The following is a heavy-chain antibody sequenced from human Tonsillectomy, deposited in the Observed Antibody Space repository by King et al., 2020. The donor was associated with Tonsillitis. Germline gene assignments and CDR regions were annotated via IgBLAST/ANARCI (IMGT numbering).Heavy chain of an antibody. CDR2: IYYSGST. Sequence: VQLQESGPGLVKPSETLSLTCTVSGGSISSYYWSWIRQPPGKGLEWIGDIYYSGSTNYNPSLKSRVTISVDTSKNQFSLKLSSVTAADTSVYYCARGGRCGCACYQADYWGQGTLVTVSS. V-gene: IGHV4-59*01. J-gene: IGHJ4*02. CDR3: ARGGRCGCACYQADY. D-gene: IGHD2-21*02. CDR1: GGSISSYY.